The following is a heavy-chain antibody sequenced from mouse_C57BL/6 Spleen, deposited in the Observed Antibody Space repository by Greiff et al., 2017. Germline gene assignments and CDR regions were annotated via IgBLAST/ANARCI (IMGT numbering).Heavy chain of an antibody. J-gene: IGHJ2*01. D-gene: IGHD2-4*01. CDR2: IYPGSGNT. V-gene: IGHV1-66*01. CDR3: ARTPYYDYYCDY. CDR1: GYSFTSYY. Sequence: VQLQESGPELVKPGASVKISCKASGYSFTSYYIHWVKQRPGQGLEWIGWIYPGSGNTKYNEKFKGKATLTADTSSSTAYMQLSSLTSEDSAVYYCARTPYYDYYCDYWGQGTTLTVSS.